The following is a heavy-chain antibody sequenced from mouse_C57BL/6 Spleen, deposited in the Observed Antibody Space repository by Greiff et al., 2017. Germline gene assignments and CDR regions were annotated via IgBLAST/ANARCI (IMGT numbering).Heavy chain of an antibody. CDR3: ARHPNWSYAMDY. D-gene: IGHD4-1*02. J-gene: IGHJ4*01. CDR1: GFSLTSYG. V-gene: IGHV2-6-1*01. Sequence: VQLQQSGPGLVAPSQSLSITCTVSGFSLTSYGVHWVRQPPGKGLEWLVVIWSDGSTTYNSALKSRLSISKDNSKSQVFLKMNSLQTDDTAMYYCARHPNWSYAMDYWGQGTSVTVSS. CDR2: IWSDGST.